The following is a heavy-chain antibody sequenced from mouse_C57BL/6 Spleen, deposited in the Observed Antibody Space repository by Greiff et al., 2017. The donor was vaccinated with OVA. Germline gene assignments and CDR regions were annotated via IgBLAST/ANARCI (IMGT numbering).Heavy chain of an antibody. CDR1: GYTFPSYW. V-gene: IGHV1-72*01. Sequence: QFQLQQSGPDLVKPGPSVKLSCKAPGYTFPSYWRHWVKQSPGRGLEWIGRINPISGGTKYNEKFKSKATLTVDKPSSTAYMQLSSLTSEDSAVYYCASDDDDDFAYWGQGTMVTVSA. J-gene: IGHJ3*01. CDR2: INPISGGT. D-gene: IGHD2-4*01. CDR3: ASDDDDDFAY.